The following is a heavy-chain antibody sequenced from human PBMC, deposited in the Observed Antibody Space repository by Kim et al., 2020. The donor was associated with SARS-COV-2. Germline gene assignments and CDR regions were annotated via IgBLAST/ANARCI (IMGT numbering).Heavy chain of an antibody. J-gene: IGHJ6*02. D-gene: IGHD3-10*01. CDR3: ASLVSSKRSITMVRGVIPRGMDV. V-gene: IGHV4-34*01. Sequence: SETLSLTCAVYGGSFSGYYWSWIRQPPGKGLEWIGEINHSGSTNYNPSLKSRVTISVDTSKNQFSLKLSSVTAADTAVYYCASLVSSKRSITMVRGVIPRGMDVWGQGTTVTVSS. CDR1: GGSFSGYY. CDR2: INHSGST.